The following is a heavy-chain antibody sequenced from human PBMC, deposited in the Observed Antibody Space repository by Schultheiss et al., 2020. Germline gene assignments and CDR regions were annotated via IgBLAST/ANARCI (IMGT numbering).Heavy chain of an antibody. J-gene: IGHJ4*02. CDR1: GDSVSSNSAA. CDR2: TYYRSKWYN. D-gene: IGHD3-22*01. Sequence: SQTLSLTCAISGDSVSSNSAAWNWIRQSPSRGLEWLGRTYYRSKWYNDYAVSVKSRITINPDTSKNQFSLQLNSVTPEDTAVYYCARDEHFEDMIVVAYFDYWGQGTLVTVSS. CDR3: ARDEHFEDMIVVAYFDY. V-gene: IGHV6-1*01.